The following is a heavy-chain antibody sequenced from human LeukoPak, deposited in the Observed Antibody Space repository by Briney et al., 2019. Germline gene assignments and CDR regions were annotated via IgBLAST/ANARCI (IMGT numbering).Heavy chain of an antibody. V-gene: IGHV3-23*01. D-gene: IGHD3-10*01. CDR3: AKAERKYYGPTTLYLDY. CDR1: GVTFSSYA. CDR2: ISSSGGST. Sequence: PGGSVRLSCAASGVTFSSYAMSWVRQAPGKGLEWVSAISSSGGSTYYADSVKGRFTISRDNSKNTLYLQMNSLRAEDTAVYYCAKAERKYYGPTTLYLDYWGQGTLVTVSS. J-gene: IGHJ4*02.